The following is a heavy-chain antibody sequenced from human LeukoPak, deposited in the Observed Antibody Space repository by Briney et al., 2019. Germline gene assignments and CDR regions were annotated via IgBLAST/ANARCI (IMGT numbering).Heavy chain of an antibody. CDR3: ARGIPIRSRSGGHRGYFDY. CDR2: IYSGGST. CDR1: GFTVSSNY. V-gene: IGHV3-53*01. J-gene: IGHJ4*02. D-gene: IGHD2-8*02. Sequence: PGGSLRLSCAASGFTVSSNYMSWVRQAPGKGLEWVSVIYSGGSTYYADSVKGRFTISRDNSKNTLYLQMNSLRAEDTAVYYCARGIPIRSRSGGHRGYFDYWGQGTLVTVSS.